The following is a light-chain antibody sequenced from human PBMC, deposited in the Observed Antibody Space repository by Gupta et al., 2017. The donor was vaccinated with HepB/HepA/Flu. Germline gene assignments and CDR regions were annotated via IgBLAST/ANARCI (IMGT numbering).Light chain of an antibody. CDR2: KAS. Sequence: DIQMTQSPSTLSASVGDRVTITCRASQNINNWLAWYQQKPGKAPELLIYKASILQSVVPSRFSGSGSGTEFTLTIRHLEPDDVATYYCQQYNGYSSFGQGTKLEIK. CDR1: QNINNW. V-gene: IGKV1-5*03. CDR3: QQYNGYSS. J-gene: IGKJ2*01.